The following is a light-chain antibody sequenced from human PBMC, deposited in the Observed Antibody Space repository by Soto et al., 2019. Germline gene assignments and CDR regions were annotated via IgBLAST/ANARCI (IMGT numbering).Light chain of an antibody. CDR2: DVT. CDR1: SNDIGAYNY. J-gene: IGLJ2*01. CDR3: SSYTSIIAVV. V-gene: IGLV2-14*03. Sequence: QSALTQPASVSGSPGQSITISCTGTSNDIGAYNYVFWYQQHPGKAPNLLIYDVTNRPSGVSDRFSGSKSGRTASLTISGLQAEAEADYYCSSYTSIIAVVFGGGTKVTVL.